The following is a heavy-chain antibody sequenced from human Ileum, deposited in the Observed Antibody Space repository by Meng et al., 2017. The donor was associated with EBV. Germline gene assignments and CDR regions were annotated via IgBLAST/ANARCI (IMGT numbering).Heavy chain of an antibody. CDR2: ISGRGGRT. J-gene: IGHJ4*02. CDR1: GFIFSSYA. CDR3: AKGFHYRESSGHSSFDY. D-gene: IGHD3-22*01. Sequence: EVQLLESGGGLVQPGGSVRFSCEASGFIFSSYAMSWVRQAPGKGLEGVSVISGRGGRTDYADSVRGRFTNTRDNSKNTVFLHMNSLRAEDTAVYYCAKGFHYRESSGHSSFDYWGQGTLVTVSS. V-gene: IGHV3-23*01.